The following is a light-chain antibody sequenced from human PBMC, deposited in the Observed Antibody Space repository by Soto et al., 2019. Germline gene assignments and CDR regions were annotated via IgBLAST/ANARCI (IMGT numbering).Light chain of an antibody. J-gene: IGLJ2*01. V-gene: IGLV2-11*01. CDR1: NSDVGGYNY. CDR3: CSYAGSNTLV. Sequence: QSALTQPRSVSGSPGQSVTISCTGTNSDVGGYNYVSWYQQHPDKAPKVLIYDVSERPSVVPDRFSGSKSGNTASLTISGLQAEEEADYYCCSYAGSNTLVFGGGTKLTVL. CDR2: DVS.